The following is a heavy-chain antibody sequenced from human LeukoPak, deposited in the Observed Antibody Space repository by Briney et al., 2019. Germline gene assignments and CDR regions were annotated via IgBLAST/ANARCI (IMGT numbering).Heavy chain of an antibody. Sequence: PSETLSLTCAVYGGSFSGYYWSWIRQPPGKGLEWIGEINHSGSTNYNPSLKSRVIISVETSKKTCSLQLSSVTAADTAVYYCARVGIAVAGHDAFDIWGQGTMVTVSS. CDR3: ARVGIAVAGHDAFDI. V-gene: IGHV4-34*01. CDR1: GGSFSGYY. D-gene: IGHD6-19*01. J-gene: IGHJ3*02. CDR2: INHSGST.